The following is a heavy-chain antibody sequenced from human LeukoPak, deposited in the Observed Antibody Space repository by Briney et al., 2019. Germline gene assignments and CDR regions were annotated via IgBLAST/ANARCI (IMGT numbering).Heavy chain of an antibody. V-gene: IGHV3-7*01. J-gene: IGHJ4*02. CDR2: IKQDGSEK. CDR1: GFTFSKYW. CDR3: ARDRQIAY. Sequence: GGSLRLSCAASGFTFSKYWLSWVRQAPGQGLEWVANIKQDGSEKHYVDSVKGGFTISRENAKNSLYLQMNSLRAEDTAVYYCARDRQIAYWGQGTLVTVSS.